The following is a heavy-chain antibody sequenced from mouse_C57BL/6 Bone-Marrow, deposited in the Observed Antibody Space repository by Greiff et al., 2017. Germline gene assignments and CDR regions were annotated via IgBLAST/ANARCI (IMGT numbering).Heavy chain of an antibody. CDR3: AREDYGSAWFAY. Sequence: VQLQQPGAELVRPGTSVKLSCKASGYTFTSYWMHWVKQRPGKGLEWIGVIDPSDSYTNYNQKFKGKATLTVDTSSSTAYMQLSSLTSDDSAVYYCAREDYGSAWFAYWGQGTLVTVSA. V-gene: IGHV1-59*01. J-gene: IGHJ3*01. D-gene: IGHD1-1*01. CDR2: IDPSDSYT. CDR1: GYTFTSYW.